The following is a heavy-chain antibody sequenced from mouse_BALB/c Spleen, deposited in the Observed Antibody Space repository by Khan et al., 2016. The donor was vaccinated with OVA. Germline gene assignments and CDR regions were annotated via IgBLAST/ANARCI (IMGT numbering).Heavy chain of an antibody. CDR2: INPSTGYT. D-gene: IGHD1-1*01. CDR3: ARRGLRWDFDY. J-gene: IGHJ2*01. V-gene: IGHV1-7*01. Sequence: VKLLESGAELAKPGASVKMSCKASGYTFINYWILWVKQRPGQGLEWIGYINPSTGYTEYNQNFKDKATLTADKSSSTAYMQLSSLTSEDSAVYYFARRGLRWDFDYWGQGTTLTVSS. CDR1: GYTFINYW.